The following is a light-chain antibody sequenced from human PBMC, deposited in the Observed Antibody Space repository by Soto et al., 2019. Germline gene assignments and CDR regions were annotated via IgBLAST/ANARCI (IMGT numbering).Light chain of an antibody. CDR2: DVS. CDR1: SSDVGGYNY. V-gene: IGLV2-14*01. Sequence: QSVLTQPASVCGSPGQSITISCTGTSSDVGGYNYVSWYQQHPGKAPKLMIYDVSNRPSGVSNRFSGSKSGDTASLTISGLQAEDEADYYCSSYSSISAYVFGIGTKVTVL. CDR3: SSYSSISAYV. J-gene: IGLJ1*01.